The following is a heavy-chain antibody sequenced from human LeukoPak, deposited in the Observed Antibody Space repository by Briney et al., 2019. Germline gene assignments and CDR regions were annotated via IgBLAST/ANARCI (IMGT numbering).Heavy chain of an antibody. CDR1: GFTVSSNY. CDR2: IYSGGST. V-gene: IGHV3-53*01. J-gene: IGHJ4*02. Sequence: GGPLRLSCSASGFTVSSNYMSWVCQAPGKELEWVSVIYSGGSTYYADSVKGRFTISRDNSKNTLYLQMNSLRAEDTAVYYCARLDYDFWSGYSRYYFDYWGQGTLVTVSS. D-gene: IGHD3-3*01. CDR3: ARLDYDFWSGYSRYYFDY.